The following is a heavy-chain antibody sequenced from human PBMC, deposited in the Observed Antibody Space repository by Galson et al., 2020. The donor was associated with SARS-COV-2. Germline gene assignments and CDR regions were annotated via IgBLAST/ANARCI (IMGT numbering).Heavy chain of an antibody. CDR2: ISNVANAI. Sequence: GGSLRLSCAASGFTFSDYYMTWVRQAPGKGLEWISYISNVANAIYYADSVKGRFTVSRDNSKNSLSLQMNSLRAEDTAVYYCARGAVDFCSGGRCDLEHWCQGTLVTVAS. V-gene: IGHV3-11*01. CDR3: ARGAVDFCSGGRCDLEH. J-gene: IGHJ4*02. CDR1: GFTFSDYY. D-gene: IGHD2-15*01.